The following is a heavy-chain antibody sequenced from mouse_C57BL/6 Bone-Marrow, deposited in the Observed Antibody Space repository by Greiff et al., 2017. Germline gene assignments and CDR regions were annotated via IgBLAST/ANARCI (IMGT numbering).Heavy chain of an antibody. CDR2: ISNDGSN. J-gene: IGHJ4*01. V-gene: IGHV3-6*01. CDR3: ARNYDYAMDY. CDR1: GYSITSGYY. Sequence: EVQLQESGPGLVKPSQSLSLTCSVTGYSITSGYYWNWIRQFPGNKLEWMGYISNDGSNNYNPSLKNRISITRDTSKNQFFLKLNSVTTEDTATYYCARNYDYAMDYWGQGTSVTVSS. D-gene: IGHD1-1*02.